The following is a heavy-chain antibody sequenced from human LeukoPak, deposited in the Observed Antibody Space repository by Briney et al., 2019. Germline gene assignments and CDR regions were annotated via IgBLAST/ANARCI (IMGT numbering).Heavy chain of an antibody. D-gene: IGHD2-8*01. V-gene: IGHV3-48*02. CDR3: SRGFGGHTNGLDY. CDR1: GFTFSSFS. CDR2: MRSSTTTR. Sequence: GGSLRLSCAASGFTFSSFSMNWVRQAPGKGLEWVSYMRSSTTTRYYAVSGKGRFTISRDNGKSSLYLEMNNVKDEGTAVYCCSRGFGGHTNGLDYWGQGTLVSVSS. J-gene: IGHJ4*02.